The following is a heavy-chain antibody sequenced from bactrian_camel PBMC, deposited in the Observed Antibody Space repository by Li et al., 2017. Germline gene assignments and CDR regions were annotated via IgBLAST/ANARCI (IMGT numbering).Heavy chain of an antibody. V-gene: IGHV3S53*01. CDR3: AARGGCADWRRTASNFEY. J-gene: IGHJ4*01. Sequence: HVQLVESGGGSVQAGGSLRLSCAASGYTVSRSSCIGWFRQTPGKEREGVAAIARGGDTRYVDSVKGRFTISVDDADNTLYLQMNSLKPEDTAMYYCAARGGCADWRRTASNFEYWGQGTQVTVS. CDR2: IARGGDT. CDR1: GYTVSRSS. D-gene: IGHD1*01.